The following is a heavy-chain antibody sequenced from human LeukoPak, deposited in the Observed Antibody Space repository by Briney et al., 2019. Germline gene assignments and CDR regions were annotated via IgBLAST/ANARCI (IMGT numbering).Heavy chain of an antibody. D-gene: IGHD4-17*01. J-gene: IGHJ6*02. Sequence: PGGSLRLSCAASGFTFDDYAMHWVRQAPGKGLEWVSGISWNSGSIGYADSVKGRFTISGDNAKNSLYLQMNSLRAEDTALYYCAKDRGGYTVTTRPYYYYGMDVWGQGTTVTVSS. CDR1: GFTFDDYA. CDR3: AKDRGGYTVTTRPYYYYGMDV. CDR2: ISWNSGSI. V-gene: IGHV3-9*01.